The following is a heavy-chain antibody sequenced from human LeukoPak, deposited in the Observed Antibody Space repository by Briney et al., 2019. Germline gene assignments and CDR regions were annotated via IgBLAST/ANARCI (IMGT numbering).Heavy chain of an antibody. CDR2: ISGSGGST. CDR3: AKDHDVCSSTCCYLSPWGYWFDP. V-gene: IGHV3-23*01. CDR1: GFTFSSYA. D-gene: IGHD2-2*01. Sequence: GGSLRLSCAASGFTFSSYAMSWVRQAPGKGLEWVSAISGSGGSTYYADSVKGRFTISRDNSKNTLYLQMNSLRAEDTAVYYCAKDHDVCSSTCCYLSPWGYWFDPWGQGTLVTVSS. J-gene: IGHJ5*02.